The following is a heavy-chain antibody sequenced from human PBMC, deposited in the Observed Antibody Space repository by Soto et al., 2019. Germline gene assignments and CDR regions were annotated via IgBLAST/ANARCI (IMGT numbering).Heavy chain of an antibody. V-gene: IGHV3-23*01. Sequence: EVQLLESGGGLVQPGGSLRLSCAASGFTFSSYAMSWVRQAPGKGLEWVSAISGSGGSTYYADSVKGRFTISRDNSKNTLYLQMNSLRAEDTAVYYCAKGRAATYYSDYYMDVWGKGTTVTVSS. CDR2: ISGSGGST. CDR3: AKGRAATYYSDYYMDV. CDR1: GFTFSSYA. J-gene: IGHJ6*03. D-gene: IGHD2-15*01.